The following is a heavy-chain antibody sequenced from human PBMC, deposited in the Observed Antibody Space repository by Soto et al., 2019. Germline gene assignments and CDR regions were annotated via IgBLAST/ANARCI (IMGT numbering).Heavy chain of an antibody. Sequence: QVQLVESGGGVVQPGRSLRLSCASSGFTFSSYGMHWVRQAPGKGLEWVAVISYDGSDKYYADSVKGRFTISRDNSKNTLYLQMNSLSAEDTAVYYCAKGKSGYYPSDYWGQGTLVTVSS. J-gene: IGHJ4*01. CDR2: ISYDGSDK. D-gene: IGHD3-3*01. CDR3: AKGKSGYYPSDY. V-gene: IGHV3-30*18. CDR1: GFTFSSYG.